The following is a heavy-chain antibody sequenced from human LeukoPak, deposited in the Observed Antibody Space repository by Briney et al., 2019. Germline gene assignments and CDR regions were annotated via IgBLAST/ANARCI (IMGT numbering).Heavy chain of an antibody. J-gene: IGHJ4*02. CDR1: GISFSSYW. CDR2: IKYDGTHK. V-gene: IGHV3-7*01. CDR3: ASSHDSSGND. D-gene: IGHD3-22*01. Sequence: GGSLRLSCVASGISFSSYWMAWVRQAPGKGLEWVANIKYDGTHKFYADSVKGRFTISRDNAKNSLFLEMNSLRADDMAVYFCASSHDSSGNDWGQGTLVTVSS.